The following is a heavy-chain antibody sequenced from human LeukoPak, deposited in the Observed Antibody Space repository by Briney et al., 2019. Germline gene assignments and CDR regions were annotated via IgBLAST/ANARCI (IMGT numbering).Heavy chain of an antibody. CDR1: GFTVSTNY. V-gene: IGHV3-66*01. D-gene: IGHD4-23*01. Sequence: GGSLRLSCAASGFTVSTNYMSWVRQAPGKGLEWVSVIYSGGSTYYADSVKGRFTISRDNSKNTLYLQMSSLRAEDTAVYYCARDLGTRWQHDYWGQGTLVTVSS. CDR2: IYSGGST. CDR3: ARDLGTRWQHDY. J-gene: IGHJ4*02.